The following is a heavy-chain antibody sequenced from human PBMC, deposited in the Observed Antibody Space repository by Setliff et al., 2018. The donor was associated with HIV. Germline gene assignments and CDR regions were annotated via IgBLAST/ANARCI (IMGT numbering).Heavy chain of an antibody. J-gene: IGHJ3*02. CDR1: SYSISSGYY. CDR2: IYYTGGT. CDR3: ASRDPAYYDNRAFDAFDI. V-gene: IGHV4-38-2*01. D-gene: IGHD3-22*01. Sequence: SETLSLTCAVSSYSISSGYYWGWFRQPPGKGLTWIGSIYYTGGTYYNPSLKSRVTISVDMSKNHFSLRLTSVTAADTAVYYCASRDPAYYDNRAFDAFDIWGQGTLVTVSS.